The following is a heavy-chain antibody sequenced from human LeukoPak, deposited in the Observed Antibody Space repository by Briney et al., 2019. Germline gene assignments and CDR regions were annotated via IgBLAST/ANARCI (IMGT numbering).Heavy chain of an antibody. CDR3: AKAGGTGWFAFDY. D-gene: IGHD6-19*01. V-gene: IGHV3-30*18. CDR1: GFTFSSYA. Sequence: GRSLRLSCAASGFTFSSYAMHWVRQAPGKGLEWVAVTSSDEDNKYYADSVKGRFTISRDNSKNTLYLQVSSLRAEDTAIYYCAKAGGTGWFAFDYWGQGTLVTVSS. CDR2: TSSDEDNK. J-gene: IGHJ4*02.